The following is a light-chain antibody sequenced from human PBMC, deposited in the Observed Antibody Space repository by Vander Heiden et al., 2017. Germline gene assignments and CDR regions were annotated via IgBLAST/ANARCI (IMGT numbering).Light chain of an antibody. Sequence: YVLTQPPSVSVAPGQTARITCGGNNIGSKSVHWYQQKPGQAPVLVVYDDGDRPSGIPERFSGSNSGNTATLTISRVEAGDEADYYCQVWDSSSDHVVFGGGTKLTVL. CDR3: QVWDSSSDHVV. CDR1: NIGSKS. CDR2: DDG. J-gene: IGLJ2*01. V-gene: IGLV3-21*02.